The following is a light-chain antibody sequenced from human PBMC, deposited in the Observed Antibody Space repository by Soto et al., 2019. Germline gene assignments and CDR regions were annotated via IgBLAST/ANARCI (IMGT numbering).Light chain of an antibody. CDR1: SPNIGERYD. Sequence: QSVLAQPPSVAGSPEQRVTNSSTGSSPNIGERYDVNWYQCLPGTAAKLLIYGNINRPSGVPERLSGSKSGTSASLAITGLQADDEAEYYCQSDDRRLSSPIFGGGTKVTVL. V-gene: IGLV1-40*01. CDR2: GNI. CDR3: QSDDRRLSSPI. J-gene: IGLJ2*01.